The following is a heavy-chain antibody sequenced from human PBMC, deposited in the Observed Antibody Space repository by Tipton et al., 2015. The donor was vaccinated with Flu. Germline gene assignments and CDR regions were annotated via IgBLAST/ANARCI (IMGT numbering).Heavy chain of an antibody. CDR3: ARDRWEYIRGFDS. CDR1: GGSISSGEHY. D-gene: IGHD2/OR15-2a*01. CDR2: IYHTGNS. J-gene: IGHJ5*01. Sequence: GLVKPSQTLSLTCGVSGGSISSGEHYWSWLRQTPGKGLEWIGYIYHTGNSFYNPSLKSRVTISVDTSKNQFSLKLTSVTAADTAVYYCARDRWEYIRGFDSWDQGTLVTVSP. V-gene: IGHV4-30-4*01.